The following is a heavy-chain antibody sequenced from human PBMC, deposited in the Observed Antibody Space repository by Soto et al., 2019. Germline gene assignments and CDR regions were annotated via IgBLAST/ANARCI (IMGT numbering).Heavy chain of an antibody. CDR2: ISAYNGNT. V-gene: IGHV1-18*01. CDR3: ARDLNVGWSLPNHIFDY. D-gene: IGHD2-21*01. CDR1: GYTFTSYG. J-gene: IGHJ4*02. Sequence: QVQLVQSGAEVKKPGASVKVSCKASGYTFTSYGISWVRQAPGQGLEWMGWISAYNGNTNYAQKLQGRVTMTTDTSTSTAYMELRSLRSDDTAVYYCARDLNVGWSLPNHIFDYWGQGTLVTVSS.